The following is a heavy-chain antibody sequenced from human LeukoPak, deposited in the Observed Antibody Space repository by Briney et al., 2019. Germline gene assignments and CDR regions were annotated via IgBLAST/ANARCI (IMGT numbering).Heavy chain of an antibody. Sequence: PGGSLRLSCAASGFTLSSYSMNWVRQAPGKGLEWVANIKQDGSEKYYVDSVKGRFTISRDNSKNTLYLQMNSLRAEDTAVYYCAREVTMITRDYHFDYWGQGTLVTVSS. CDR2: IKQDGSEK. CDR3: AREVTMITRDYHFDY. J-gene: IGHJ4*02. V-gene: IGHV3-7*01. CDR1: GFTLSSYS. D-gene: IGHD3-22*01.